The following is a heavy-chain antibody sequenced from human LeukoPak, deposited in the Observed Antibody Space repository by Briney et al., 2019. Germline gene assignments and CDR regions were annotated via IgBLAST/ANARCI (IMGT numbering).Heavy chain of an antibody. D-gene: IGHD1-26*01. V-gene: IGHV3-30-3*01. CDR2: ISYDGSNK. CDR1: GFTFSGYP. CDR3: ARVSSGSWYGMDV. Sequence: GGSLRLSCAASGFTFSGYPIHWVRQAPGKGLEWVAVISYDGSNKYYADSVKGRFTISRDNSKNTLYLQMNSLRAEDTAVYYCARVSSGSWYGMDVWGQGTTVTVSS. J-gene: IGHJ6*02.